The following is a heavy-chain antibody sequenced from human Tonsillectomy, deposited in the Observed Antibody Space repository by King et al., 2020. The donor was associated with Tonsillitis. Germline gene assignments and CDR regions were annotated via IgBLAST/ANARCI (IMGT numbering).Heavy chain of an antibody. CDR2: IYSGGST. V-gene: IGHV3-53*01. CDR3: ARAWDYRNDAFNI. J-gene: IGHJ3*02. D-gene: IGHD1-7*01. CDR1: GFTVSSNY. Sequence: EVQLVESGGGLIQPGGSLRLSCAASGFTVSSNYMSWVRQAPGKGLECISVIYSGGSTYYADSVKGRFTISSDNSKNTLYLQMNSLRAEDTAVYYCARAWDYRNDAFNIWGQGTMVTVSS.